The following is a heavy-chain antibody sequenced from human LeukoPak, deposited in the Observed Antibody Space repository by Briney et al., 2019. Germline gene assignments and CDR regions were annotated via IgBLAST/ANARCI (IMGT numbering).Heavy chain of an antibody. CDR2: IYSGGST. Sequence: GGSXRXXXXXSXXXXXSNXXSWVRXAPGKGLEWVSVIYSGGSTYYADSVKGRFTISRDNSKNTLYLQMNSLRAEDTAVYYCASSPLRYFATNWGQGTLVTVSS. J-gene: IGHJ4*02. CDR1: XXXXXSNX. V-gene: IGHV3-66*01. CDR3: ASSPLRYFATN. D-gene: IGHD3-9*01.